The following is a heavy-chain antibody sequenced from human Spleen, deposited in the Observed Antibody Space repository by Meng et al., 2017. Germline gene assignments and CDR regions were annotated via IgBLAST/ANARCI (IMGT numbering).Heavy chain of an antibody. J-gene: IGHJ6*02. CDR1: GGTFRNLW. CDR3: TRDPGRHYDILTGYSYYYGMDV. V-gene: IGHV3-15*01. D-gene: IGHD3-9*01. Sequence: GESLKISCVASGGTFRNLWMTWVRQAPGKGLEWVGRIKSKVDGGTTDFAAPVKGRFTISRDDAKNTLYLQMNSLKTEDTAVYYCTRDPGRHYDILTGYSYYYGMDVWGQGTTVTVSS. CDR2: IKSKVDGGTT.